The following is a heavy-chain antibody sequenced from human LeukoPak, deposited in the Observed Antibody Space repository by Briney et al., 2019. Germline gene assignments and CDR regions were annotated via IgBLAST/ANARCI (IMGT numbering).Heavy chain of an antibody. V-gene: IGHV4-59*01. Sequence: PSETLSLTCTVSGGSISDYYWSWIRQSPVRGLEWIGYLYYSGNTNYNPSLKSRLTISRDMAKNQFSLKLSSVTSADTAVYYCTRGEYEDLVDNWGQGTLVTVSS. D-gene: IGHD1-26*01. CDR3: TRGEYEDLVDN. CDR2: LYYSGNT. CDR1: GGSISDYY. J-gene: IGHJ4*02.